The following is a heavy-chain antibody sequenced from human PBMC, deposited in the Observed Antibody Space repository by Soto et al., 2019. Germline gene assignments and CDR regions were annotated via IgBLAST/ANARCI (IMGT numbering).Heavy chain of an antibody. V-gene: IGHV4-38-2*02. CDR3: ARVSRSVQPWTEFDY. CDR1: GYSISSGFH. J-gene: IGHJ4*02. D-gene: IGHD1-1*01. Sequence: SETLSLTCTVAGYSISSGFHWGWIRQPPGKGLEWIGHMNHGETTYYNPSLRSRVTLSVDTSNNQFSLELRSVTAADTAVYYCARVSRSVQPWTEFDYWGQGTLVTVSS. CDR2: MNHGETT.